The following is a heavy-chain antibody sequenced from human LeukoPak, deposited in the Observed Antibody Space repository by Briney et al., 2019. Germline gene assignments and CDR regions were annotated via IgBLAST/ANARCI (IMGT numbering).Heavy chain of an antibody. Sequence: KPSETLSLTCVVQGGPISGYYWSWIRQPPGKGLEWVGEINHSGTINYSSSLKRRVSISEDTSKNQFSLKLNSVTAADTAVYYCARGPITIFGIHMDVWGEGTTVTVSS. V-gene: IGHV4-34*01. CDR3: ARGPITIFGIHMDV. CDR2: INHSGTI. CDR1: GGPISGYY. D-gene: IGHD3-3*01. J-gene: IGHJ6*03.